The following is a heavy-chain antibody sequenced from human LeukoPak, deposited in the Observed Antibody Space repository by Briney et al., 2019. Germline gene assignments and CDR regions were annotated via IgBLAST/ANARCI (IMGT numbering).Heavy chain of an antibody. D-gene: IGHD3-10*01. CDR1: GFTFSSYR. CDR2: ISSSSSNI. Sequence: GGSLRLSCAASGFTFSSYRMNWVRQAPGKGLEWVSSISSSSSNIYYADSVKGRFTISRDNAKNSLYLQMNSLRAEDTAVYYCARDGHARFGETFYYYYYYMDVWGKGTTVTVSS. V-gene: IGHV3-21*01. J-gene: IGHJ6*03. CDR3: ARDGHARFGETFYYYYYYMDV.